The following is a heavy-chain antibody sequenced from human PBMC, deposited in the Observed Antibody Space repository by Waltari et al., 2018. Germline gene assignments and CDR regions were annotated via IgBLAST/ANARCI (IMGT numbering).Heavy chain of an antibody. D-gene: IGHD3-10*01. CDR1: GFTFSPYS. CDR3: ARDGEFLRLGTTDY. CDR2: IGTTDSYI. V-gene: IGHV3-21*02. J-gene: IGHJ4*02. Sequence: EVQLVESGGGLVKPGGSLRLSCAASGFTFSPYSMSWIRQAPGKGLEWVSSIGTTDSYIYYANSVRGRFTISRDNAKNSLFLQMNGLRADDTGVYYCARDGEFLRLGTTDYWGQGNLITVSS.